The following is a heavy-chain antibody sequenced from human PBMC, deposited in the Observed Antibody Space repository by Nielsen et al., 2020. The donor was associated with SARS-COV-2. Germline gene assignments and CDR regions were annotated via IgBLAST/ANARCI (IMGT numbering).Heavy chain of an antibody. J-gene: IGHJ6*03. D-gene: IGHD4-23*01. V-gene: IGHV5-51*01. CDR3: ARGGYGGNSDYYYYYMDV. CDR2: IYPGDSDT. Sequence: GESLKISCKGSGYSFTSYWIGWVRQMPGKGLEWMGIIYPGDSDTRYSPSFQGQVTISADKSISTAYLQWSSLKASGTAMYYCARGGYGGNSDYYYYYMDVWGKGTTVTVSS. CDR1: GYSFTSYW.